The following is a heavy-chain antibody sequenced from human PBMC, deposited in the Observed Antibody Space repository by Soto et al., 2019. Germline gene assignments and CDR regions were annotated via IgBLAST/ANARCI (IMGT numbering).Heavy chain of an antibody. CDR3: AREGGSGSYLYYYYGMDV. CDR1: GGSISSYY. D-gene: IGHD1-26*01. CDR2: IYTSGST. Sequence: SETLSLTCTVPGGSISSYYWSWIRQPAGKGLEWIGRIYTSGSTNYNPSLKSRVTMSVDTSKNQFSLKLSSVTAADTAVYYCAREGGSGSYLYYYYGMDVWGQGTTVTVSS. J-gene: IGHJ6*02. V-gene: IGHV4-4*07.